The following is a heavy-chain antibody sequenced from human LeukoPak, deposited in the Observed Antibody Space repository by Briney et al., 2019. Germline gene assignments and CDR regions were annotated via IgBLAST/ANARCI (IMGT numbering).Heavy chain of an antibody. J-gene: IGHJ5*02. CDR3: AIEWYDILTGSPGFDP. CDR1: GYTFTGYY. CDR2: INPNSGGT. D-gene: IGHD3-9*01. Sequence: ASVKVSCKASGYTFTGYYMHWVRQAPGQGLEWMGWINPNSGGTNYAQKFQGRVTMTRDTSISTAYMELSRLRSDDTAVYYCAIEWYDILTGSPGFDPWGQGTLVTVSS. V-gene: IGHV1-2*02.